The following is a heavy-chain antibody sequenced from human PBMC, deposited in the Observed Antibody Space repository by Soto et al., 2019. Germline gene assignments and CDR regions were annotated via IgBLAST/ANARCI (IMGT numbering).Heavy chain of an antibody. CDR2: LDXPGIS. CDR1: GESFSRGFYC. CDR3: ARDRKQSNYFDD. J-gene: IGHJ4*02. V-gene: IGHV4-30-2*01. Sequence: TMSLTCAVSGESFSRGFYCWRSNGHPAGKGPEWNGNLDXPGISHYNRSLKSRVTISLDRSNNQFSLNLSSVTAADTAVYFSARDRKQSNYFDDRGQATLVTVSS.